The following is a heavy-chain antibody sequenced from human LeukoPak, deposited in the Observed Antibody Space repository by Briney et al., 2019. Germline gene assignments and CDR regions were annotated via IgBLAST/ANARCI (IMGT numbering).Heavy chain of an antibody. CDR2: ISGSSNYI. J-gene: IGHJ3*02. V-gene: IGHV3-21*01. Sequence: GGSLRLSCAASGFTFSDYTMNWVRLAPGKGLEWVSSISGSSNYIYYADSVKGGFTISRGNAKNSLYLQMNSLRVEDTAVYYCARDESGDNDAFDIWGQGTMVTVSS. D-gene: IGHD2-21*01. CDR1: GFTFSDYT. CDR3: ARDESGDNDAFDI.